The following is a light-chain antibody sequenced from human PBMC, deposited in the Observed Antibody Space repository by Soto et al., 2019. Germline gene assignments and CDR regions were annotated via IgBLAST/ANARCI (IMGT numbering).Light chain of an antibody. J-gene: IGLJ3*02. Sequence: QAVVTQEPSLTVSPGGTVTLTCGSSTGPVTSGHYPYWFQQKPGRAPRTLIYDTTNKYSWTPARFSGSLVGGKAALTLSGAQPEDEADYYCLLSDNAGRVFGGGTKLTVL. V-gene: IGLV7-46*01. CDR2: DTT. CDR1: TGPVTSGHY. CDR3: LLSDNAGRV.